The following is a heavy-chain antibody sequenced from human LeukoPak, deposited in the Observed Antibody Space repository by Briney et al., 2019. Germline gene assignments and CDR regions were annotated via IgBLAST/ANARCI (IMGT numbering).Heavy chain of an antibody. Sequence: GGSLRLSCAASGFTFSTYGMHWVRQAPGKGLEWVAVIWYDGGIKYYADSVKGRFTISRDNSKNTLFLQMASLRAEDTAVYYCVKTMMTFGGVIRTDAFDIWGQGTMVIVSS. CDR3: VKTMMTFGGVIRTDAFDI. J-gene: IGHJ3*02. CDR2: IWYDGGIK. CDR1: GFTFSTYG. V-gene: IGHV3-30*02. D-gene: IGHD3-16*01.